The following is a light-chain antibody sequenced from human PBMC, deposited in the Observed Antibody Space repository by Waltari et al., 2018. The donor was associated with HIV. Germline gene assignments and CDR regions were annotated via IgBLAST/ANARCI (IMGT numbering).Light chain of an antibody. CDR2: RAS. CDR1: QGISDS. CDR3: QQYYTLPYT. V-gene: IGKV1-NL1*01. Sequence: DIQMAQSPSTLSASIGHTVTITCRASQGISDSLAWYQFKPGQAPKPLLYRASTLEDGVPSRFGGSGSGTEYTLTLSSLQPEDSATYFCQQYYTLPYTFGQGTKLEIK. J-gene: IGKJ2*01.